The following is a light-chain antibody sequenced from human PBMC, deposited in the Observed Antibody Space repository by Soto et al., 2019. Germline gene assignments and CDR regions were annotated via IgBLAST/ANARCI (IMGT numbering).Light chain of an antibody. CDR1: SSDVGDYNY. CDR2: EVT. V-gene: IGLV2-8*01. J-gene: IGLJ1*01. CDR3: SSYAGSNDNYV. Sequence: QSVLTQPPSASGSPAQSVTIPCTGTSSDVGDYNYVSWYQQHPGQAPKLMIYEVTKRPSGVPDRFSGSKSGNTASLTVSGLQAEDEADYYCSSYAGSNDNYVFGTGTKVTVL.